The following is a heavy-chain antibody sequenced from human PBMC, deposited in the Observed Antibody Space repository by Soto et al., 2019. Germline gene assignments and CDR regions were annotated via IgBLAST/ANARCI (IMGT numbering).Heavy chain of an antibody. CDR2: ISYDGSNK. V-gene: IGHV3-30*18. CDR1: GFTFSSYG. Sequence: QVQLVESGGGVVQPGRSLRLSCAASGFTFSSYGMHWVRQAPGKGLEWVAVISYDGSNKYYADSVKGRFTISRDNSKNTLYLQMNSLRAEDTAVYYCAKDGRGIAPYYYGMDVWGQGTTVTVSS. D-gene: IGHD6-13*01. J-gene: IGHJ6*02. CDR3: AKDGRGIAPYYYGMDV.